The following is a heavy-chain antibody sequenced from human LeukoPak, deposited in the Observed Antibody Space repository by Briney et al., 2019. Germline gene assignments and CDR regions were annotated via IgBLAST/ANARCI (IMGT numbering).Heavy chain of an antibody. CDR3: TTDLDFWSGYYTHLFDY. J-gene: IGHJ4*02. CDR1: GFTFSNAW. V-gene: IGHV3-15*01. CDR2: IKSKTDGGTT. Sequence: GGSLRLSCAASGFTFSNAWMSWVRQAPGKGLEWVGRIKSKTDGGTTDYAAPVKGRFTISRDDSKNTMYLQMNSLKTEDTAVYYCTTDLDFWSGYYTHLFDYWGQGTLVTVSS. D-gene: IGHD3-3*01.